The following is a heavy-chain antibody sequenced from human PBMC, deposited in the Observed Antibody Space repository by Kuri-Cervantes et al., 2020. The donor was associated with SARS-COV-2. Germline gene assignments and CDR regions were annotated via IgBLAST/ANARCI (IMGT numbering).Heavy chain of an antibody. V-gene: IGHV1-2*04. CDR1: GYTFTGYY. Sequence: ASVKVSCKASGYTFTGYYMHWVRQAPGQGLEWMGWINPNSGGTNYAQKFQGWVTMTRDTSISTAYMELSSLRSEDTAVYYCAREAGAKYYYDSSGSYYYYGMDVWGQGTTVTVSS. D-gene: IGHD3-22*01. CDR3: AREAGAKYYYDSSGSYYYYGMDV. J-gene: IGHJ6*02. CDR2: INPNSGGT.